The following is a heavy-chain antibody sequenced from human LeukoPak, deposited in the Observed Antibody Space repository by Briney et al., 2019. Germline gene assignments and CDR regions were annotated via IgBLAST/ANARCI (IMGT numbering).Heavy chain of an antibody. V-gene: IGHV4-34*01. CDR1: GGSFSGYY. Sequence: PSETLSLTCAVYGGSFSGYYWSWIRQPPGKGLEWIGEINHSGSTNYNPSLKSRVTISVDTSKNQFSLKLSSVTAADTAVYYCARVYSSSWGEFDYWGQGTLVTVSS. J-gene: IGHJ4*02. D-gene: IGHD6-13*01. CDR3: ARVYSSSWGEFDY. CDR2: INHSGST.